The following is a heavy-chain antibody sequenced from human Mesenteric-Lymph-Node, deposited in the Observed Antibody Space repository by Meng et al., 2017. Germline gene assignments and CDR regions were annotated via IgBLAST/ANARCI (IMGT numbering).Heavy chain of an antibody. J-gene: IGHJ4*02. D-gene: IGHD5-12*01. V-gene: IGHV3-9*01. CDR1: GFTYDDYA. CDR2: ISWNSGSL. CDR3: ARPGWLRGFDY. Sequence: GGSLRLSCVASGFTYDDYAMHWVRQAPGKGLEWVSGISWNSGSLGYADSVKGRFTISRDNAKNSLYLQMNSLRAEDTAVYYCARPGWLRGFDYWGQGTLVTVSS.